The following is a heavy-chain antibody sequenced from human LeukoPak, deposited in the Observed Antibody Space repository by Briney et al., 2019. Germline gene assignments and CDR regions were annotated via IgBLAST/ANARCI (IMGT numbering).Heavy chain of an antibody. CDR3: ARDYDRGLRSYDYYYYGMDV. J-gene: IGHJ6*02. CDR1: GFTFSSYS. Sequence: PGGSLRLSCAASGFTFSSYSMNWVRQAPGKGLEWVSSISSSSSYIYYADSVKGRFTISRDNAKNSLYLQMNSLRAEDAAVYYCARDYDRGLRSYDYYYYGMDVWGQGTTVTVSS. V-gene: IGHV3-21*01. D-gene: IGHD4-23*01. CDR2: ISSSSSYI.